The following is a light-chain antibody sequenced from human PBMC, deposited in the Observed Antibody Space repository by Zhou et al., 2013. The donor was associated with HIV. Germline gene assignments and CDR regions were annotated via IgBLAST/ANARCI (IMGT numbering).Light chain of an antibody. CDR1: QSISSY. CDR2: GAS. V-gene: IGKV3-20*01. CDR3: HHYSSSRST. J-gene: IGKJ4*01. Sequence: EIVLTQSPGTLPLSPGERATLSCRASQSISSYLAWYQQNPGQAPRLLIYGASVRATGIPDRFSASGSGTDFTLTISRLEREDCAVYYCHHYSSSRSTFGGGTKVEIK.